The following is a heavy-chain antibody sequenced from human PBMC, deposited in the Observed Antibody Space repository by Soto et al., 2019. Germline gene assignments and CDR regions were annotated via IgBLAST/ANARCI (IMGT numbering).Heavy chain of an antibody. Sequence: QVQLQDSGPGLVKPSESLSLTCAVSGGYVSSGSYYWTWIRQPPGRGLEWIGYIYYTGTTDSNPSLKSRVTIVLDTSKNQFSLNLNSVTAADTAVYYCARLPGGLYRGSDYWGQGTLVTVSS. CDR1: GGYVSSGSYY. D-gene: IGHD2-8*02. V-gene: IGHV4-61*01. CDR2: IYYTGTT. CDR3: ARLPGGLYRGSDY. J-gene: IGHJ4*02.